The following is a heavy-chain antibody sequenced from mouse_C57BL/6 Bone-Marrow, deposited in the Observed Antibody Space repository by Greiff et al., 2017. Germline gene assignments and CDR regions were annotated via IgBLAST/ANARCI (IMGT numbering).Heavy chain of an antibody. Sequence: QVQLQQSGAELARPGASVKLSCKASGYTFTSYGISWVKQRTGQGLEWIGEIYPRSGNTYYNEKFKGKATLTADTSSSTAYMELRSLTSEDSAVYFCARSGYHEGYFDVWGTGTTVTVSS. D-gene: IGHD2-2*01. J-gene: IGHJ1*03. CDR1: GYTFTSYG. V-gene: IGHV1-81*01. CDR3: ARSGYHEGYFDV. CDR2: IYPRSGNT.